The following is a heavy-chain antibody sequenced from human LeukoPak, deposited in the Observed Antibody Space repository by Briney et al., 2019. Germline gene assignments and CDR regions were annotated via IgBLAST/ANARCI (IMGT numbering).Heavy chain of an antibody. Sequence: PSETLSLTCTVSGGSISSYYWSWIRQPPGKGLEWIGYIYHSGSTNYNPSLKSRVTISVDTSKNQFSLKLSFVTAADTAVYYCARDPTGYCSSTSCSHYYFDYWGQGTLVTVSS. J-gene: IGHJ4*02. D-gene: IGHD2-2*03. CDR2: IYHSGST. CDR3: ARDPTGYCSSTSCSHYYFDY. V-gene: IGHV4-59*01. CDR1: GGSISSYY.